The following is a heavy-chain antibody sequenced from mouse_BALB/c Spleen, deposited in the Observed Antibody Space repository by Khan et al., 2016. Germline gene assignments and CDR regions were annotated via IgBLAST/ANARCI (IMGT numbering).Heavy chain of an antibody. V-gene: IGHV5-12-2*01. CDR1: GFTFSSYT. J-gene: IGHJ2*01. D-gene: IGHD1-1*01. Sequence: EVQLVESGGGLVQPGGSLKLSCAASGFTFSSYTMSWVRQTPEKRLEWVAYISNGGGSTYYPDTVKGRSTISRDNAKNTLYLQMSSLKSEDTAMYYCARMTLLYSYGSSPYYFDYWGQGTTLTVSS. CDR2: ISNGGGST. CDR3: ARMTLLYSYGSSPYYFDY.